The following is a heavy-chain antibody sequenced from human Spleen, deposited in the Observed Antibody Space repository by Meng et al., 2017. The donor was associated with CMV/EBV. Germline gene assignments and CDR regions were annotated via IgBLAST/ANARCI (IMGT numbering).Heavy chain of an antibody. V-gene: IGHV4-4*02. CDR3: ARIGRREYNVLTSYYRVADY. CDR2: IFHSGST. D-gene: IGHD3-9*01. J-gene: IGHJ4*02. CDR1: IRSVNW. Sequence: IRSVNWWTWVRQPPGKGLEWSGEIFHSGSTNDNPSLQSRVTMSVDTSKNQFSLKLSSVTAADTAIYYCARIGRREYNVLTSYYRVADYWGLGTLVTVSS.